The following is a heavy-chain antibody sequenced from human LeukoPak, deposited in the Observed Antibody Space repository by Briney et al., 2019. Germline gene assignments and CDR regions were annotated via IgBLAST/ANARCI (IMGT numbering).Heavy chain of an antibody. J-gene: IGHJ4*02. Sequence: GGSLRLSCAASGFTFSDYYMSWIRQAPGKGLEWVSYISSSGSTIYYADSVKGRFTISRDNAKNSLYLQMNSVRAEDTAVYYCVREPYDILTGINFDYWGQGTLVTVSS. CDR3: VREPYDILTGINFDY. CDR2: ISSSGSTI. CDR1: GFTFSDYY. D-gene: IGHD3-9*01. V-gene: IGHV3-11*04.